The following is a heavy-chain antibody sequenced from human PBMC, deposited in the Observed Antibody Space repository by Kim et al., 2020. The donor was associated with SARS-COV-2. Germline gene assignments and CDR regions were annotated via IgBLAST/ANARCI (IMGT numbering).Heavy chain of an antibody. J-gene: IGHJ6*02. Sequence: SETLSLTCTVSGGSISSYYWSWIRQPPGKGLEWIGYIYYSGGTNYNPSLKSRVTISVDTSKNQFSLKLSSVTAAATAGYYCAREGRDYSPDYYYGIDVWGQGTTVTVSS. CDR2: IYYSGGT. CDR3: AREGRDYSPDYYYGIDV. D-gene: IGHD4-4*01. V-gene: IGHV4-59*13. CDR1: GGSISSYY.